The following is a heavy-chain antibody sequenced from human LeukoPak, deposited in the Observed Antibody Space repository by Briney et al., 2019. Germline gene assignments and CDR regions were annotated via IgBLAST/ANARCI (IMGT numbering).Heavy chain of an antibody. CDR3: VKDLYKGDSASWYFFHY. CDR2: IGANGGRT. Sequence: GGSLRLSCSASGFIISDYAMHWVRQAPGKGLEYVSAIGANGGRTYYADSVKGRFTISRDTSKNTLYLQMSSLRAEDTAMYHCVKDLYKGDSASWYFFHYWGQGTLVTVSS. CDR1: GFIISDYA. J-gene: IGHJ4*02. D-gene: IGHD6-13*01. V-gene: IGHV3-64D*06.